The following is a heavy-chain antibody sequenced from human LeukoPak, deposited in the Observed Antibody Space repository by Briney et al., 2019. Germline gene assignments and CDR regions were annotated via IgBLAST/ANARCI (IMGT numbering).Heavy chain of an antibody. V-gene: IGHV4-59*01. CDR1: GGSISSYY. D-gene: IGHD3-10*01. Sequence: SETLSLTCTVSGGSISSYYWSWIRQPPGKGLEWIGYIYYSGSTNYNPSLKSRVTISVDTSKNRFSLRLSSVTAADTAVYHCARSPTRIMVRGVIITGWFDPWGQGTLVTVSS. CDR3: ARSPTRIMVRGVIITGWFDP. CDR2: IYYSGST. J-gene: IGHJ5*02.